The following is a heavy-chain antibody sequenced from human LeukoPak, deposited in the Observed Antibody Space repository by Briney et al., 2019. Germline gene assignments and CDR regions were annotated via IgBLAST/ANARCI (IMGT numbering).Heavy chain of an antibody. J-gene: IGHJ4*02. CDR2: ISGSGGST. CDR3: AKVLGWYYDDYYFDY. D-gene: IGHD6-19*01. V-gene: IGHV3-23*01. Sequence: GGSLRLSCAASGFTFSSYAMSWVRQAPGKGLEWISAISGSGGSTYYADSVKGRFTISRDNSKNTLYLQMNSLRAEDTAVYYCAKVLGWYYDDYYFDYWGQGTLVTVSS. CDR1: GFTFSSYA.